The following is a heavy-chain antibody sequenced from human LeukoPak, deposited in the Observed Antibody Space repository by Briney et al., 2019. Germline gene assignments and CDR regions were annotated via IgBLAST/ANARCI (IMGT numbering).Heavy chain of an antibody. Sequence: ASVKVSCKASGYTFTGYYMHWVRQAPGQGLEWMGWINPNSGGTNYAQKFQGRVTMTRDTSISPAYMELSRLRSDDTAVYYCARDGEFGELFSHYYYYMDVWGKGTTVTISS. CDR3: ARDGEFGELFSHYYYYMDV. CDR2: INPNSGGT. V-gene: IGHV1-2*02. D-gene: IGHD3-10*01. CDR1: GYTFTGYY. J-gene: IGHJ6*03.